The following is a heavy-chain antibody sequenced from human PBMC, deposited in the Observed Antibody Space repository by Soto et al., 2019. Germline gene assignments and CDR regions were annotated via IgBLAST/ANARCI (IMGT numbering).Heavy chain of an antibody. CDR3: SRSLAIDFDS. CDR1: GFNFAAYT. V-gene: IGHV3-49*04. Sequence: LRLSCSASGFNFAAYTMSWVRLTPGKGLEWVGFIRRIAYGGTTDYAASVKGRFTISRDDSRKIVYLQMSRLKIEDTAVYYCSRSLAIDFDSWGQGTLVTV. CDR2: IRRIAYGGTT. J-gene: IGHJ4*02.